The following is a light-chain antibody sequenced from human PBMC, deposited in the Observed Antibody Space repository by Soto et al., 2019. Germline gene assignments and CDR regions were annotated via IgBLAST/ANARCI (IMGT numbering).Light chain of an antibody. CDR1: QSISSS. V-gene: IGKV1-39*01. Sequence: DIQMTQSPSSLSASVGDKVTITCRASQSISSSLNWYQQKSGKAPNLLIYDVSRLKGGVPSRFSGSGSGTDFTLSISSRQHEDFATYYCQQSYTAPSITFGQGTRLEIK. CDR2: DVS. CDR3: QQSYTAPSIT. J-gene: IGKJ5*01.